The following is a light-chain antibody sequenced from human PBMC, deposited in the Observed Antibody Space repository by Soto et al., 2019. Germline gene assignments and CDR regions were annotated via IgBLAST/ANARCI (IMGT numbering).Light chain of an antibody. V-gene: IGKV1-6*01. Sequence: AIQMTQSPSSLSASVGDRVTITCRASQGIGNDLGWYQQKPGRAPKLLIYAASSLQSGVPSRFSSSGSGTDFTLTISSLQPEDFATYYCLQDYNYPLTFGGGTKVEIK. CDR3: LQDYNYPLT. CDR1: QGIGND. CDR2: AAS. J-gene: IGKJ4*01.